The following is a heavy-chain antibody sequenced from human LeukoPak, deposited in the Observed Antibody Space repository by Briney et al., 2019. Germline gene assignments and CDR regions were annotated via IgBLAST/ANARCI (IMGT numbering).Heavy chain of an antibody. Sequence: PSETLSLTCTVSGGSISSSSYYWGWIRQPPGKGLEWIGYIYYSGSTNYNPSLKSRVTISVDTSKNQFSLKLSSVTAADTAVYYCARVGQYFFIDYWGQGTLVTVSS. CDR3: ARVGQYFFIDY. D-gene: IGHD2/OR15-2a*01. V-gene: IGHV4-61*05. CDR2: IYYSGST. CDR1: GGSISSSSYY. J-gene: IGHJ4*02.